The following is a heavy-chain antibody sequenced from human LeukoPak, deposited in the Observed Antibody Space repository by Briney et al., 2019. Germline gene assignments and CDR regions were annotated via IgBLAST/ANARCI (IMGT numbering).Heavy chain of an antibody. V-gene: IGHV3-49*04. CDR2: IRSKAYGGTT. CDR3: TREVRPAGYSSGWYHYFDY. Sequence: GGSLRLSCTASGFTFGDYAMSWVRQAPGKGLEWVGFIRSKAYGGTTEYAAPVKGRFTISRDDSKSIAYLQMNSLKTEDTAVYYCTREVRPAGYSSGWYHYFDYWGQGTLVTVSS. CDR1: GFTFGDYA. D-gene: IGHD6-19*01. J-gene: IGHJ4*02.